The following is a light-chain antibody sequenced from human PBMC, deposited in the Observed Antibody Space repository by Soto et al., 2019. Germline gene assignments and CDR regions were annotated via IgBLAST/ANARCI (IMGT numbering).Light chain of an antibody. Sequence: QSALTQPASVSGSPGQSITISCTGTSSDVGGYNYISWFQQHPGKAPKLMIYDVSNRPSGVSNRFSGSKSGNTASLTISGLQAADEAAYYCSSYTSTSSVVFGGGTQLTVL. CDR2: DVS. J-gene: IGLJ2*01. CDR1: SSDVGGYNY. CDR3: SSYTSTSSVV. V-gene: IGLV2-14*01.